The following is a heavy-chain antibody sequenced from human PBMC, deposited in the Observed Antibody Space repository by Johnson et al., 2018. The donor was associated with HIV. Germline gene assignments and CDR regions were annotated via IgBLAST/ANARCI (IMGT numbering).Heavy chain of an antibody. CDR1: GFTFSSYA. V-gene: IGHV3-30*04. D-gene: IGHD1-26*01. CDR3: ARAVGGSYHDAFDI. CDR2: ISYDGSNK. J-gene: IGHJ3*02. Sequence: QVQLVESGGGVVRPGGSLRLSCAASGFTFSSYAMHWVRQAPGKGLEWVAVISYDGSNKYYADSVKGRFTISRDNSKNTLYLQMNSLRAEDTAVYYCARAVGGSYHDAFDIWGQGTMVTVSS.